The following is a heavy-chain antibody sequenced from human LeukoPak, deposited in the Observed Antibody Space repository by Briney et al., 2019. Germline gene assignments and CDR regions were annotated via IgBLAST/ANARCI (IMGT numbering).Heavy chain of an antibody. J-gene: IGHJ3*02. V-gene: IGHV1-18*04. CDR3: ARCSGASCYNPFDM. CDR1: GYTFTSYG. Sequence: GASVKVSCRASGYTFTSYGISWLRQAPGQGLEWMGRISANNGDTNYAEKPRGRVTMTTDTSTSTAYMELTSLRSDDSAVYYCARCSGASCYNPFDMWGQGTMVTVSS. D-gene: IGHD2-15*01. CDR2: ISANNGDT.